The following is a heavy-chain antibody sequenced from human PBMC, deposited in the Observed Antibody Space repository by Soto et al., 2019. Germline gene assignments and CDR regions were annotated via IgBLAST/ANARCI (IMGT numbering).Heavy chain of an antibody. J-gene: IGHJ6*02. CDR1: GASIRDYH. Sequence: SETLSLTCSVSGASIRDYHWSWVRQPAGKGLEWIGRLYISGSTKYNPSLKSRVTMSADTSVNQFSLTLRSVTAADTAIYYCARMYNSGFYRPEGDYYFYGMDVWGQGATVTVSS. CDR2: LYISGST. D-gene: IGHD6-19*01. V-gene: IGHV4-4*07. CDR3: ARMYNSGFYRPEGDYYFYGMDV.